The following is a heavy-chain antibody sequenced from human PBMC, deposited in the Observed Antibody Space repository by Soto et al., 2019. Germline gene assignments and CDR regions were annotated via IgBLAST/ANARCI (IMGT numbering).Heavy chain of an antibody. V-gene: IGHV1-18*01. D-gene: IGHD3-22*01. CDR3: ASRTYYYDSSGYYRGAFDI. CDR1: GYTFPSYG. CDR2: ISAYNGNT. J-gene: IGHJ3*02. Sequence: GASGKVSCKGSGYTFPSYGIIWVRQAPGQGLEWMGWISAYNGNTNYAQKLQGRVTMTTDTSTSTAYMELRSLRSDDTAVYYCASRTYYYDSSGYYRGAFDIWGQGTMVTVSS.